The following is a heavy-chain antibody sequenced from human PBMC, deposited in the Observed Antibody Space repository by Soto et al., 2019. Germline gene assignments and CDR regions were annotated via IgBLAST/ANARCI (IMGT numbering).Heavy chain of an antibody. J-gene: IGHJ3*02. Sequence: GGSLRLSCAASGFTFDDYGMSWVRQAPGKGLEWVSAINWNGGSTGYGDSVKGRFTISRDNAKNSLYLQMNSLRAEDTALYHCARVVNGGYCSSTSCYLQRAFDIWGQGTMVTVSS. CDR1: GFTFDDYG. V-gene: IGHV3-20*01. CDR2: INWNGGST. D-gene: IGHD2-2*01. CDR3: ARVVNGGYCSSTSCYLQRAFDI.